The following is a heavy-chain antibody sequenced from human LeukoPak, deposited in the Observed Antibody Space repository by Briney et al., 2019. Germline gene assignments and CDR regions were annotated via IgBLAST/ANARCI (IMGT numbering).Heavy chain of an antibody. CDR2: ISSSGSML. V-gene: IGHV3-11*04. CDR3: TRRPYSSSWYYFDY. CDR1: GFTFSDYY. J-gene: IGHJ4*02. D-gene: IGHD6-13*01. Sequence: GGSLRLSFAASGFTFSDYYMSWVRQAPGKGLEWVSYISSSGSMLHYADSVEGRFTISRDNAKNSLYLQMSSLRVEDAAVYYCTRRPYSSSWYYFDYWGQGTLVTVSS.